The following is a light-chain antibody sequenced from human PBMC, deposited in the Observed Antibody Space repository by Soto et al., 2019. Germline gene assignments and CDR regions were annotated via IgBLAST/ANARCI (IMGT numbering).Light chain of an antibody. CDR3: QQLNSYPPT. Sequence: IQLTQSPSSLSASVGDRVTITCRASQGISSYLAWYQQKQGKAPKLLIYAASTLQSGVPSRFSGSGSGTDLTITISSLQPEDFETYYCQQLNSYPPTFGQGTKVDIK. CDR1: QGISSY. J-gene: IGKJ1*01. CDR2: AAS. V-gene: IGKV1-9*01.